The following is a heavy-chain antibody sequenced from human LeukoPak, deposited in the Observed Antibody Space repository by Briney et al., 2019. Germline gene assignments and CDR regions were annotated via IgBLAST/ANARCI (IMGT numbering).Heavy chain of an antibody. V-gene: IGHV3-53*01. CDR1: GFTVSSNY. Sequence: GGSLRLSCAASGFTVSSNYMSWVRQAPGKGLEWVSVIYSGGSTCYADSVKGRFTFPRDNSKITLYLQMNSLRAEDTAVYYCARDLMGTGAGAFDIWGQGTMVTVSS. D-gene: IGHD3/OR15-3a*01. J-gene: IGHJ3*02. CDR3: ARDLMGTGAGAFDI. CDR2: IYSGGST.